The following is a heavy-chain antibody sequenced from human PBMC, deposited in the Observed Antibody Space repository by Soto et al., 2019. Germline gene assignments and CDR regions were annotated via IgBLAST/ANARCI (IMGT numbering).Heavy chain of an antibody. CDR2: ISSSGSTI. Sequence: GGSLSLSCAASGFTFSSYEMNWVRQAPGKGLEWVSYISSSGSTIYYADSVKGRFTISRDNAKNSLYLQMNSLRAEDTAVYYCARDRYSSSWHPFDYWGQGALVTVSS. D-gene: IGHD6-13*01. V-gene: IGHV3-48*03. CDR3: ARDRYSSSWHPFDY. CDR1: GFTFSSYE. J-gene: IGHJ4*02.